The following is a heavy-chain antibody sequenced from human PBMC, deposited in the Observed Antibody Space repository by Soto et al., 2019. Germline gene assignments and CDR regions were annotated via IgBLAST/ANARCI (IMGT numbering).Heavy chain of an antibody. Sequence: ASVKVSCKASGYTFTGYYMHWVRQAPGQGLEWMGWINPNSGGTNYAQKFQGWVTMTRDTAISTAYMELSRLRSDDTAVYYCAKTRNPSNAPQWFGELSYYFDYWGQGTLVTVSS. CDR1: GYTFTGYY. J-gene: IGHJ4*02. CDR2: INPNSGGT. D-gene: IGHD3-10*01. V-gene: IGHV1-2*04. CDR3: AKTRNPSNAPQWFGELSYYFDY.